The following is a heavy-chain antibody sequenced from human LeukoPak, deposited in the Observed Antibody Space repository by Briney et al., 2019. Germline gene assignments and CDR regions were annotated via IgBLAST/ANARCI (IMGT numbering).Heavy chain of an antibody. CDR3: ATSTYKGYAFDI. D-gene: IGHD1-14*01. V-gene: IGHV4-34*01. J-gene: IGHJ3*02. Sequence: KSSETLSLTCAVYGGSFSGYYWSWIRQPPGKGLEWIGEINHSGSTNYNPSLKSRVTISVDTSKNQFSLKLSSVTAADTAVYYCATSTYKGYAFDIWGQGTMVTVSS. CDR2: INHSGST. CDR1: GGSFSGYY.